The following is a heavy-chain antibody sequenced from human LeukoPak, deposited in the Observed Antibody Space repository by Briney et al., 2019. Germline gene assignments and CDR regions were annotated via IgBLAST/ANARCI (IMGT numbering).Heavy chain of an antibody. CDR1: GGSMSTHY. V-gene: IGHV4-4*07. CDR2: IYATGST. CDR3: AREGELGYCTGGSCYPFDL. D-gene: IGHD2-15*01. Sequence: SETLSLTCTVSGGSMSTHYWSWIRQSAGKGLEWIGRIYATGSTNFNPSLQSRVTMSIDTFNKRFSLRLSSVTAADTAVYFCAREGELGYCTGGSCYPFDLWGQGTLVTVS. J-gene: IGHJ4*02.